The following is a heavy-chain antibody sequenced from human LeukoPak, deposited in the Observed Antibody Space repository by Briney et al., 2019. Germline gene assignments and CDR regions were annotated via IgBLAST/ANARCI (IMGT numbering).Heavy chain of an antibody. Sequence: SETLSLTCTVSGGSISSTSYYWSWIRQPAGKGLEWIGRIYTSGSTYYNSSLKSRVIILIDTAKNHFSLNLSSVTAADTAVYYCARSDGYGLVGIWGQGTMVTVSS. CDR3: ARSDGYGLVGI. J-gene: IGHJ3*02. CDR1: GGSISSTSYY. CDR2: IYTSGST. D-gene: IGHD3-10*01. V-gene: IGHV4-61*02.